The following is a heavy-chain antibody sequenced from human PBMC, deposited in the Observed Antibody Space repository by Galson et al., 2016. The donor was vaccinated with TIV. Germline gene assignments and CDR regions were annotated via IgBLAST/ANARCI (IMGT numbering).Heavy chain of an antibody. Sequence: SVKVSCKASGGIFRTNAISWVRQAPGQGLEWMGGIFAIFGIANYAQKFQGRVTITADESTSTAYMELSSLRSEDTAVYYCARNRVYSVTGDFDFWGQGTMVTASS. CDR2: IFAIFGIA. D-gene: IGHD5/OR15-5a*01. V-gene: IGHV1-69*13. J-gene: IGHJ4*02. CDR1: GGIFRTNA. CDR3: ARNRVYSVTGDFDF.